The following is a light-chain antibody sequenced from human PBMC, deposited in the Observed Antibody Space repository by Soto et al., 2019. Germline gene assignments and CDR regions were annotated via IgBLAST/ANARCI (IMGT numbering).Light chain of an antibody. V-gene: IGKV1-5*03. CDR3: QHYNSYSEA. J-gene: IGKJ1*01. CDR2: KAS. Sequence: DIQMTQSPSTPSASLGDRVTITCRASQTISSWLAWYQQKPGKAPKLLIYKASTLKSGVPSRFSGSGSGTEFTLTISSLQPDDFATYYCQHYNSYSEAFGQGTKVDI. CDR1: QTISSW.